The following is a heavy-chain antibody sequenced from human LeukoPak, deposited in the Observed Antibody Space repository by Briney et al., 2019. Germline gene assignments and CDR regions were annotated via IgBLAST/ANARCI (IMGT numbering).Heavy chain of an antibody. CDR2: IYLSGAAS. Sequence: GGSLRLSCVVAGLIKADYGMSWVRHAPGKGVEWVSGIYLSGAASEYAASVKGRFTISRDNAKNSLYLQMNTLRPEDTGVYYCARDLSATWYSLGYWGQGTLVTVSS. CDR1: GLIKADYG. J-gene: IGHJ4*02. V-gene: IGHV3-20*04. D-gene: IGHD2-21*02. CDR3: ARDLSATWYSLGY.